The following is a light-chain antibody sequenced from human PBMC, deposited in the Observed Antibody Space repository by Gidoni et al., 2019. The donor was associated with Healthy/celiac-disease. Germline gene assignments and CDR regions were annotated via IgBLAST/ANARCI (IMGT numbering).Light chain of an antibody. CDR3: QQANSFPRT. CDR1: QGISSW. Sequence: DIQMNQSPASGSASVGDRVTITCRASQGISSWLAWYPQKPGKAPKLLIYAASSLQSGVPSRFSGRGSGTDFTLTISSLQPEAFATYYCQQANSFPRTFGQGTKVEIK. J-gene: IGKJ1*01. CDR2: AAS. V-gene: IGKV1-12*01.